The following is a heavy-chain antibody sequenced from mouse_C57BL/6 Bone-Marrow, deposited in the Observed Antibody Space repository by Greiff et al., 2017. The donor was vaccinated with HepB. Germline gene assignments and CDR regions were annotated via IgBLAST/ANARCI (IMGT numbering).Heavy chain of an antibody. D-gene: IGHD1-1*01. V-gene: IGHV5-4*01. CDR1: GFTFSSYA. CDR3: ARERYWFAY. Sequence: EVMLVESGGGLVKPGGSLKLSCAASGFTFSSYAMSWVRQTPDKRLEWVATISDGGSYTYYPDNVKGRFTISRDNAKNNLYLQMSHLKSEDTAMYYCARERYWFAYWGQGTLVTVSA. CDR2: ISDGGSYT. J-gene: IGHJ3*01.